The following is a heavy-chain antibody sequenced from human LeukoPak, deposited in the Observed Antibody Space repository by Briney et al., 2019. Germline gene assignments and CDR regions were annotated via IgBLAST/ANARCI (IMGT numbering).Heavy chain of an antibody. CDR2: MNPNSGNT. J-gene: IGHJ4*02. Sequence: ASVNVSCKASGYTFASYDINWVRQAPGQGLEWMGWMNPNSGNTGYAQKFQGRVTMTRNTSISTAYMELSSLRSEDTAVYYCARARIVGESSLQYWGQGTLVTVSS. D-gene: IGHD1-26*01. V-gene: IGHV1-8*01. CDR3: ARARIVGESSLQY. CDR1: GYTFASYD.